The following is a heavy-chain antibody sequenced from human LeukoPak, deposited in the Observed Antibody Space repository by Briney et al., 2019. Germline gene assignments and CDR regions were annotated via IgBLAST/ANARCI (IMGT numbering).Heavy chain of an antibody. CDR3: AKPFGFLEWLYGGYFDS. D-gene: IGHD3-3*01. V-gene: IGHV3-23*01. CDR1: GFTFSNFA. CDR2: VSSDGINT. Sequence: GGSLRLSCSASGFTFSNFAMSWVRQAPGKGLEWVSAVSSDGINTYYTDSLKGRFTISRDNSKNTVFLQMHSLTAEDTAVYYCAKPFGFLEWLYGGYFDSWGQGTLVAVSS. J-gene: IGHJ4*02.